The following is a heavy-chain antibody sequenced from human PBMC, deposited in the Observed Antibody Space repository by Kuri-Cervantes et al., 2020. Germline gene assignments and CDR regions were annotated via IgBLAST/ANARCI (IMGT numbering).Heavy chain of an antibody. J-gene: IGHJ5*01. D-gene: IGHD6-13*01. CDR2: ISWNSGSI. Sequence: SLKISCAASGFTFDDYAMHWVRQAPGKGLEWVSGISWNSGSIGYADSVKGRFTISRDNAKNSLYLQMNSLRAEDTAVYYCARGSRYSSSWYGSWGQGTLVTVSS. CDR3: ARGSRYSSSWYGS. CDR1: GFTFDDYA. V-gene: IGHV3-9*01.